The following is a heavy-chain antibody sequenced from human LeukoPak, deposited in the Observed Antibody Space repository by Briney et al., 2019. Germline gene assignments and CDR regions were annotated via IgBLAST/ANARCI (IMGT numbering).Heavy chain of an antibody. Sequence: PETLSLTCTVSGGSISSSSYYWGWIRQPPGKGLEWIGSIYYSGSTYYNPSLKSRVTISVDTSKNQFSLKLSSVTAADTAVYYCARQGFYWGLNYWGQGTLVTVSS. CDR3: ARQGFYWGLNY. J-gene: IGHJ4*02. V-gene: IGHV4-39*01. D-gene: IGHD7-27*01. CDR1: GGSISSSSYY. CDR2: IYYSGST.